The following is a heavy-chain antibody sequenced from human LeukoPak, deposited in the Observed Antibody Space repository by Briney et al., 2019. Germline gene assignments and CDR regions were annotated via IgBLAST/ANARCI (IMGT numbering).Heavy chain of an antibody. D-gene: IGHD3-10*02. CDR2: TNGSGGRT. Sequence: GGSLRLSCAASGFTFSSYAMSWVRQAPGKGLEWVSATNGSGGRTYYADSVKGRFTISRDNSKNTLYLQMNSLRAEDTAVYYCAELGITMIGGVWGKGTTVTISS. CDR3: AELGITMIGGV. V-gene: IGHV3-23*01. J-gene: IGHJ6*04. CDR1: GFTFSSYA.